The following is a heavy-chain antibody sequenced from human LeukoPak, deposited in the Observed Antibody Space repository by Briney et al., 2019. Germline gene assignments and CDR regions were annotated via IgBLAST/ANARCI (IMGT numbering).Heavy chain of an antibody. Sequence: GGSLGLSCAASGFTLSSYGMSWVRQAPGKGLEWVSAISGSDGGTYYADSVKGRFTISRDNSKNTLYLQMNSLRAEETAIYYCAKAPVASCRGAFCYPFDCWGQGNLVTVSS. CDR1: GFTLSSYG. J-gene: IGHJ4*02. D-gene: IGHD2-15*01. V-gene: IGHV3-23*01. CDR3: AKAPVASCRGAFCYPFDC. CDR2: ISGSDGGT.